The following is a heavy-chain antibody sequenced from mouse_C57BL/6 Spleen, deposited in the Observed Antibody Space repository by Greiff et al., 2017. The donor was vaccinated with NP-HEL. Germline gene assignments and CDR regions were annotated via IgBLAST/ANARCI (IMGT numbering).Heavy chain of an antibody. D-gene: IGHD1-1*01. CDR1: GYTFPSYW. V-gene: IGHV1-69*01. J-gene: IGHJ4*01. CDR3: ARIPDYYGSSPDYYAMDY. CDR2: IDPSDSYT. Sequence: QVQLQQPGAELVMPGASVKLSCKASGYTFPSYWMHWVKQRPGQGLEWIGEIDPSDSYTNYNHKFKGNSTLTVDKSSSTAYMQLSSLTSEDSAVYYCARIPDYYGSSPDYYAMDYWGQGTSVTVSS.